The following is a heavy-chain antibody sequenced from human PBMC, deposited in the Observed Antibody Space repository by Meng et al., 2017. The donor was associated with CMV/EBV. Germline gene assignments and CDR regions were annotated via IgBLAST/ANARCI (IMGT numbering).Heavy chain of an antibody. CDR1: GYTFTSYG. D-gene: IGHD2-2*02. V-gene: IGHV1-8*01. Sequence: ASVKVSCKASGYTFTSYGINWVRQATGQGLEWMGWMNPNSGNTGYAQKFQGRVTMTRNTSISTAYMELSSLRSEDTAVYYCAREVGYCSSTSCYKGDYWGQGTLVTVSS. CDR2: MNPNSGNT. J-gene: IGHJ4*02. CDR3: AREVGYCSSTSCYKGDY.